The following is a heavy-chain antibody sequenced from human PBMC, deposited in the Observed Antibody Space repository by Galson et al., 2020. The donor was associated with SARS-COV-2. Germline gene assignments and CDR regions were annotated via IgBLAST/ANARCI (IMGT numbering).Heavy chain of an antibody. J-gene: IGHJ4*02. V-gene: IGHV7-4-1*02. D-gene: IGHD3-10*01. Sequence: ASVTVSCKASGYIFNNYALNWVRQAPGQGLQWMAWPNTNTGNPTYAQGFTGRFAFSLDTSISTAYLQISSLKAEDTAIYYCARGAGAWFGVLLDYWGQGTLVTVSS. CDR3: ARGAGAWFGVLLDY. CDR1: GYIFNNYA. CDR2: PNTNTGNP.